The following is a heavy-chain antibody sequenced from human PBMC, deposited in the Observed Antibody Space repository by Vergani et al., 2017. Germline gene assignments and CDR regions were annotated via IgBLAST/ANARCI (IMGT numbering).Heavy chain of an antibody. CDR1: GYSITNYW. D-gene: IGHD6-13*01. CDR3: ARREVVAAAGRGWGGYYFDY. CDR2: IYAGVSDV. Sequence: EVQLVQSGAEVKKPGESLKISCQGSGYSITNYWIAWVRQRPGKGLEWMGIIYAGVSDVRYSPSFQGQVTMSVDKSISTAYLQWSSLKASDTAMYYCARREVVAAAGRGWGGYYFDYWGQGTLVTVSS. V-gene: IGHV5-51*03. J-gene: IGHJ4*02.